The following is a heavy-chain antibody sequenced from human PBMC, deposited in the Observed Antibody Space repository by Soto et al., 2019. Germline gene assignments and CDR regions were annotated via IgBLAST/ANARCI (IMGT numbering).Heavy chain of an antibody. CDR3: ARVWGIFGVPTATYYYGMDV. J-gene: IGHJ6*02. Sequence: QVQLVESGAEVKKPGSSVKVSCKASGGTFSSYAISWVRQAPGQGLEWMGGIIPIFGTANYAQKFQGRVTITADESTSTAYMELSSLRSEDTAVYYCARVWGIFGVPTATYYYGMDVWGQGTTVTVSS. D-gene: IGHD3-3*01. V-gene: IGHV1-69*12. CDR2: IIPIFGTA. CDR1: GGTFSSYA.